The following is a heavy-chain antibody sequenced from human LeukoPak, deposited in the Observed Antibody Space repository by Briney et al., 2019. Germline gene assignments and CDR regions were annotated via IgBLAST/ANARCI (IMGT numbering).Heavy chain of an antibody. D-gene: IGHD2-15*01. V-gene: IGHV4-59*01. J-gene: IGHJ3*02. CDR3: ARDRSGIRPDGAFDI. CDR2: IYYSGST. CDR1: GGSISSYY. Sequence: SETLSLTCTVSGGSISSYYWSWIRQPPGKGLEWIGYIYYSGSTNYNPSFKSRVTISVDTSKNQFSLKLSSVTAADTAVYYCARDRSGIRPDGAFDIWGQGTMVTVSS.